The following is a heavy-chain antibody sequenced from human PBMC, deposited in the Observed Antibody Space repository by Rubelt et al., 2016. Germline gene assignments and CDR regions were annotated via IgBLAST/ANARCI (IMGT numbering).Heavy chain of an antibody. D-gene: IGHD1-26*01. V-gene: IGHV3-23*01. J-gene: IGHJ4*02. CDR3: ARDGSELLTYDY. CDR2: VSGSGGIT. CDR1: GLTFSIYA. Sequence: GGSLRLSCAASGLTFSIYAMNWVRQAPGKGLEWVSVVSGSGGITYYADSVKGRCTISRDNSKNTLYLQMISLRAEDTAVYYCARDGSELLTYDYWGQGTLVTVSS.